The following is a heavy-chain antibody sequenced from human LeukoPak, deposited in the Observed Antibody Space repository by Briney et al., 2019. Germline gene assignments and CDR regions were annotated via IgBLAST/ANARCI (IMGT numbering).Heavy chain of an antibody. CDR2: ISGSGGST. CDR1: GFTFSNYW. J-gene: IGHJ3*02. CDR3: AKPCGITVISRCSAFDI. Sequence: GGSLRLSCAASGFTFSNYWMHWVRQAPGKGLEWVSAISGSGGSTYYADSVKGRFTISRDNSKNTLYLQMNSLRAEDTAVYYCAKPCGITVISRCSAFDIWGQGTMVTVSS. D-gene: IGHD3-22*01. V-gene: IGHV3-23*01.